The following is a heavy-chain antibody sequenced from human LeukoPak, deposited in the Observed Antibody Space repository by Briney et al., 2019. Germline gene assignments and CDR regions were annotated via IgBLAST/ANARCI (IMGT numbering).Heavy chain of an antibody. V-gene: IGHV3-21*01. CDR2: ISSTSAYI. CDR1: GFALKSYS. Sequence: GGSLRLSCAGSGFALKSYSLSWVRQAPGKGLEWVSSISSTSAYIYYADSVKGRFTISRDNVDNAVYLQMNSLGAEDTAVYYCARVAVSGPTGWFDSWGQGTLVIVSS. CDR3: ARVAVSGPTGWFDS. D-gene: IGHD2-8*02. J-gene: IGHJ5*01.